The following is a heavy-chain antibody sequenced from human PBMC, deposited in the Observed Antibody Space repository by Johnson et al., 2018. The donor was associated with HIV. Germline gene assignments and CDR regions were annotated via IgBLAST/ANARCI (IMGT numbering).Heavy chain of an antibody. Sequence: QVQLVESGGGLVKPGGSLRLSCAASGFTFSSYGMHWVRQAPGEGLEWVAVTSNDGTNTYYADSVQGRFTISRDSAKNSLYLQMNSLKTEDTAVYYCTTGVSVGVTPGREIDAFDIWGQGTMVTVSS. V-gene: IGHV3-30*03. CDR3: TTGVSVGVTPGREIDAFDI. D-gene: IGHD2-21*02. CDR2: TSNDGTNT. J-gene: IGHJ3*02. CDR1: GFTFSSYG.